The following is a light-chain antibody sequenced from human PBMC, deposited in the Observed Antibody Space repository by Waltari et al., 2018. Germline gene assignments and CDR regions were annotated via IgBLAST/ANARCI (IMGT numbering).Light chain of an antibody. CDR1: QSVSSY. Sequence: EIVLTQSPATLSLSPGERATFSCRASQSVSSYLAWYQQKPGQAPRLLIYDASNRATGIPARFSGSGSGTDFTLTISSLEPEDFAAYYCQQRSNWPYTFGQGTKLEIK. CDR3: QQRSNWPYT. V-gene: IGKV3-11*01. J-gene: IGKJ2*01. CDR2: DAS.